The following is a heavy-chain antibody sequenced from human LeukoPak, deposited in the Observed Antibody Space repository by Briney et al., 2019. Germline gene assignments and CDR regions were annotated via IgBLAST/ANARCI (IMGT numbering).Heavy chain of an antibody. CDR1: GGTFSSYA. CDR3: ARANYYDSGGYYPGWFDP. V-gene: IGHV1-69*04. D-gene: IGHD3-22*01. CDR2: IIPILGIA. J-gene: IGHJ5*02. Sequence: SVKVSCKASGGTFSSYAISWVRQAPGQGLEWMGRIIPILGIANYAQKFQGRVTITADKSTSTAYMELSSLRSEDTAVYYCARANYYDSGGYYPGWFDPWGQGTLVTVSS.